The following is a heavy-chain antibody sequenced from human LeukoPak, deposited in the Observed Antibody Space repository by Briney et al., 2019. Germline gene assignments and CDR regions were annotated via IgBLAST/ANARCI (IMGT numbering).Heavy chain of an antibody. CDR2: IYTSGST. J-gene: IGHJ4*02. Sequence: PSETLSLTCTVSGGSISSYYWSWIRQPAGKGLEWIGRIYTSGSTNYNPSLKSRVTISVDKSKNQFSLKLSSVTAADTAVYYCARGGVYDSSGTTDYWGQGTLVTVSS. V-gene: IGHV4-4*07. D-gene: IGHD3-22*01. CDR1: GGSISSYY. CDR3: ARGGVYDSSGTTDY.